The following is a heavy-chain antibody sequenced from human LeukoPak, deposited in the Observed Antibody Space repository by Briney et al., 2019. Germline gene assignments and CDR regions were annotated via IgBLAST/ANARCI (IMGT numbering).Heavy chain of an antibody. V-gene: IGHV3-33*08. Sequence: GGSLRLSCAASGFTFSDYYMSWIRQAPGKGLEWVAVIYYDGGNKYYADSVKGRFTISRDNSKSTLFLQMNSLRVDDTAVYYCARWGAGRTSDYWGQGTLVTVSS. CDR2: IYYDGGNK. CDR3: ARWGAGRTSDY. CDR1: GFTFSDYY. D-gene: IGHD1-26*01. J-gene: IGHJ4*02.